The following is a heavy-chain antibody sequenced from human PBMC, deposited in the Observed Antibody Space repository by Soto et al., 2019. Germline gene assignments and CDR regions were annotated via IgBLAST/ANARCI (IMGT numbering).Heavy chain of an antibody. CDR1: GGTFSSYA. CDR3: ATVELIVATASVKNWFDP. D-gene: IGHD5-12*01. Sequence: GASVKVSCKASGGTFSSYAISWVRQAPGQGLEWMGGIIPIFGTANYAQKFQGRVTITADESTSTAYMELSSLRSEDTAVYYCATVELIVATASVKNWFDPWGQGTLVTVSS. CDR2: IIPIFGTA. J-gene: IGHJ5*02. V-gene: IGHV1-69*13.